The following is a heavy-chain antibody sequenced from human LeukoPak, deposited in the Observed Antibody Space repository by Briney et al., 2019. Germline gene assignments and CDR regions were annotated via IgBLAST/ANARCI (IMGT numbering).Heavy chain of an antibody. CDR2: IKQDGSEK. V-gene: IGHV3-7*01. D-gene: IGHD3-10*01. Sequence: GGSLRLSCAASGFTFSSYWMSWVRQAPGKGLEWVANIKQDGSEKYYVDSVKGRFTISRDNAKNSLYLQMNSLRAEDTAVYYCARVNSRGYPGSKYYYYYMDVWGKGTTVTVSS. CDR3: ARVNSRGYPGSKYYYYYMDV. CDR1: GFTFSSYW. J-gene: IGHJ6*03.